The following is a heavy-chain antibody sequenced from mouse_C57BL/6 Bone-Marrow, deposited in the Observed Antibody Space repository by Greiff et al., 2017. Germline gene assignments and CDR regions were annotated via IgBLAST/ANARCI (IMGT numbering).Heavy chain of an antibody. Sequence: EVQLVESGGGLVKPGGSLKLSCAASGFTFSSYAMSWVRQTPEKRLEWVATISDGGSYTYYPDNVKGRFTISRDNAKNNLYLQMSHLKSEDTAMYYCAFYGSRRVFAYWGQGTLVTVSA. V-gene: IGHV5-4*01. J-gene: IGHJ3*01. CDR2: ISDGGSYT. D-gene: IGHD1-1*01. CDR3: AFYGSRRVFAY. CDR1: GFTFSSYA.